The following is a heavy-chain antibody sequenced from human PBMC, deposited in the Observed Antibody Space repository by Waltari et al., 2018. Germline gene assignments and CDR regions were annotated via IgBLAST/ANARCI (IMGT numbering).Heavy chain of an antibody. CDR3: ARWGAGSGSYYNIDY. CDR1: GYTLTELS. Sequence: QVQLVQSGAEVKKPGASVKVSCKVSGYTLTELSMHWVRQAPGQGLEWMGRIIPIFGTANYAQKFQGRVTITADKSTSTAYMELSSLRSEDTAVYYCARWGAGSGSYYNIDYWGQGTLVTVSS. J-gene: IGHJ4*02. V-gene: IGHV1-69*13. D-gene: IGHD3-10*01. CDR2: IIPIFGTA.